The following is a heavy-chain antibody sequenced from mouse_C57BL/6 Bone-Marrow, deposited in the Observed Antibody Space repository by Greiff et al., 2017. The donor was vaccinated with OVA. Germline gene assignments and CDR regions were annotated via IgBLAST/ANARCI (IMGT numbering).Heavy chain of an antibody. V-gene: IGHV1-55*01. CDR1: GYNFTSYW. CDR2: IYPGSGST. Sequence: QVQLKQPGAELVKPGASVKMSCKASGYNFTSYWITWVKQRPGQGLEWIGDIYPGSGSTNYNEKFKSKATLTVDTSSSTAYMQLSSLTSEDSAVYYCARYDYAWFAYWGQGTLVTVSA. D-gene: IGHD2-4*01. CDR3: ARYDYAWFAY. J-gene: IGHJ3*01.